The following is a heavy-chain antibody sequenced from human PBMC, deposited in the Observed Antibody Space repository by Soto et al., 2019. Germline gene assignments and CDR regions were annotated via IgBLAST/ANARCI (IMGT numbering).Heavy chain of an antibody. V-gene: IGHV3-33*01. J-gene: IGHJ4*02. Sequence: QVQLVESGGGVVQPGRSLRLSCAASGFTFSIYGMHWVRQAPGKGLEWVAVIWYDGTNKYYADSVKGRFTISRDNSKDTLYLQMTSLRAEDTAVYYCARDAAQWLAAYYYDYWGQGTLVTVSS. CDR1: GFTFSIYG. CDR3: ARDAAQWLAAYYYDY. D-gene: IGHD6-19*01. CDR2: IWYDGTNK.